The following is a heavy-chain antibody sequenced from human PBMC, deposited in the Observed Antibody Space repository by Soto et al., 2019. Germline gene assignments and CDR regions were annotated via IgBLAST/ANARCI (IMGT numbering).Heavy chain of an antibody. CDR1: VFTFSSYA. V-gene: IGHV3-23*01. CDR3: AGCLRKASGIAVARYWSDP. Sequence: EVQLLESGGGLVQPGGSLRLSCAASVFTFSSYAMSWVRQAPGKGLEWVSAISGSGGSKYYADSVKGRFTISRDNPKNTLYLQMNSLRAEDTAVYYGAGCLRKASGIAVARYWSDPWGQGTLVTVSS. CDR2: ISGSGGSK. D-gene: IGHD6-19*01. J-gene: IGHJ5*02.